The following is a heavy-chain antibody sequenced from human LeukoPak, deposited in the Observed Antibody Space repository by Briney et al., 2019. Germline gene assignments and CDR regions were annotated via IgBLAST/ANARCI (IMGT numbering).Heavy chain of an antibody. J-gene: IGHJ4*02. V-gene: IGHV4-34*01. CDR2: INHRGST. D-gene: IGHD6-13*01. CDR3: ASTNSYSSSWYDY. Sequence: SETLSLTCAVYGGSFSGYYWSWVGQPPGKGLEWIGEINHRGSTNYNTSLKSRVTISVDTSKNQFSLKLSSVTAADTAVYYCASTNSYSSSWYDYWGQGTLVTVSS. CDR1: GGSFSGYY.